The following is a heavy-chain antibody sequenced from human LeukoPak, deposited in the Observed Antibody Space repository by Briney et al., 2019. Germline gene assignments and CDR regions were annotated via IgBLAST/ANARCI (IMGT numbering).Heavy chain of an antibody. CDR1: GFTFSRFA. D-gene: IGHD4-17*01. V-gene: IGHV3-23*01. J-gene: IGHJ5*02. CDR2: ITGNHGAT. Sequence: GGSLRLSCAASGFTFSRFAMTWVRQAPGKGLEWVSSITGNHGATYNIDSVKGRFTISRDNSQNTLYLQMNSLRAEDRAVYYCTKDPNGDYVGAFDPWGQGTLVTVSS. CDR3: TKDPNGDYVGAFDP.